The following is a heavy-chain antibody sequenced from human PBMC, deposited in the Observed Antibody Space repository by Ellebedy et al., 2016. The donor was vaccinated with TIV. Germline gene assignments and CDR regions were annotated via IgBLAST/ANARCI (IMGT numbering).Heavy chain of an antibody. D-gene: IGHD2-2*01. V-gene: IGHV3-23*01. CDR2: ISGSGGST. CDR3: AKDLGGRVVVPAARGMDV. J-gene: IGHJ6*04. Sequence: GGSLSLSXAASGFTFSSYAMSWVRQAPGKGLEWVSAISGSGGSTYYADSVKGRFTISRDNSKNTLYLQMNSLRAEDTAVYYCAKDLGGRVVVPAARGMDVWGKGTTVTVSS. CDR1: GFTFSSYA.